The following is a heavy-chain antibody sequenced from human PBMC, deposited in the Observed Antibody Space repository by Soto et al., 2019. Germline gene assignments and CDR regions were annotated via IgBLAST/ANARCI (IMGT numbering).Heavy chain of an antibody. V-gene: IGHV4-59*08. CDR2: ISYSGST. J-gene: IGHJ4*02. CDR1: GGSISSYY. Sequence: SETLSLTCTVSGGSISSYYWSWIRQPPGKGLEWIGYISYSGSTNYNPSLKSRVSISVDTSKNQFSLKLSSVTAADTAVYYCARRVDYCGGTNGFSPYFAYWGQGSLVPGSS. CDR3: ARRVDYCGGTNGFSPYFAY. D-gene: IGHD3-16*01.